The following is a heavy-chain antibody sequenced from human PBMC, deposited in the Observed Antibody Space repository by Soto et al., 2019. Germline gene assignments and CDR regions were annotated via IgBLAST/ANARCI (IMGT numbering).Heavy chain of an antibody. CDR1: GCTFSSYA. J-gene: IGHJ5*02. CDR3: AIVLELNWFEP. V-gene: IGHV1-69*06. Sequence: GSSVKVSCKASGCTFSSYAISWVRQAPGQGLEWMGGIIPIFGTANYAQKFQGRVTITADKSTSTACMELSSLRSEDTAVYYCAIVLELNWFEPWGQGTLVTVSS. CDR2: IIPIFGTA. D-gene: IGHD3-3*01.